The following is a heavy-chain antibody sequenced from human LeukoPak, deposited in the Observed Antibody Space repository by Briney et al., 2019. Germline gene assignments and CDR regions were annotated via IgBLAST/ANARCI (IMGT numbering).Heavy chain of an antibody. V-gene: IGHV4-39*01. D-gene: IGHD6-19*01. CDR3: ARPGYSSGWRDAFDI. CDR2: IYYSGST. J-gene: IGHJ3*02. CDR1: GXSISSSSYY. Sequence: SETLSLTCTVSGXSISSSSYYWGWIRQPPGKGLEWIGSIYYSGSTYYNPSLKSRVTISVDTSKNQFSLKLSSVTAADTAVYYCARPGYSSGWRDAFDIWGQGTMVTVS.